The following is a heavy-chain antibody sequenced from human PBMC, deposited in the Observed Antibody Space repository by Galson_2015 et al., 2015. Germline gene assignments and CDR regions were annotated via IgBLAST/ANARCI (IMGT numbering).Heavy chain of an antibody. CDR2: ISSSGSTI. CDR3: ARDYLVATIEGGVVY. CDR1: GFTFSDYY. Sequence: SLRLSCAASGFTFSDYYMSWIRQAPGKGLEWVSYISSSGSTIYYADSVKGRFTISRDNAKNSLYLQMNSLRAYDTAVYYCARDYLVATIEGGVVYSCQRTLVTVSS. V-gene: IGHV3-11*01. D-gene: IGHD5-12*01. J-gene: IGHJ4*02.